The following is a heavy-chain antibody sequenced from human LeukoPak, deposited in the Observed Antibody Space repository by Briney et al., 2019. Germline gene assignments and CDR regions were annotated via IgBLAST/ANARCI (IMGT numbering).Heavy chain of an antibody. CDR1: GGSFSGYY. CDR2: INHSGST. D-gene: IGHD1-26*01. CDR3: ARRIVGAIAFDI. Sequence: SETLSLTCAVYGGSFSGYYWSWIRQPPGKGLEWIGEINHSGSTNYNPSLKSRVTISVDTSKNQFSLKLSSVTAADTAVYYCARRIVGAIAFDIWGQGTMVTVSS. J-gene: IGHJ3*02. V-gene: IGHV4-34*01.